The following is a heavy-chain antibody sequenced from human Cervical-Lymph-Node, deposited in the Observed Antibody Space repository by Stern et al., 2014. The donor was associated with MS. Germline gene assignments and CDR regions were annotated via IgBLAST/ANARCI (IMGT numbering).Heavy chain of an antibody. CDR3: ATIVYYYSGMDV. J-gene: IGHJ6*02. CDR1: GFTFSSYD. CDR2: ISHDGSNK. Sequence: QLVQSGGGVVQPGRSLRLSCAGSGFTFSSYDIHWVRQAPGKGLEWVAIISHDGSNKYYADSVKGRFTVSRDNSKNTLYLQMNSLRTEDTAVYYCATIVYYYSGMDVWGQGTTVTVSS. D-gene: IGHD2-15*01. V-gene: IGHV3-30*03.